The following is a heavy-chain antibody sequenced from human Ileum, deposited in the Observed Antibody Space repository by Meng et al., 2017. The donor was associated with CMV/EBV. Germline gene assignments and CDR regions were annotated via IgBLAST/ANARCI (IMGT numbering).Heavy chain of an antibody. J-gene: IGHJ4*02. CDR1: GDPISSGSHS. CDR3: ARDLTNKWFYY. D-gene: IGHD1-26*01. V-gene: IGHV4-39*07. Sequence: QMPLQESGPGLWKPAETLALTCTASGDPISSGSHSWAWFRQPPGKRLEWIGSMYFSGIADYNPSLKSRVTISLHATQKQFSLRLTSVTAADSAVYFCARDLTNKWFYYWGQGTLVTVSS. CDR2: MYFSGIA.